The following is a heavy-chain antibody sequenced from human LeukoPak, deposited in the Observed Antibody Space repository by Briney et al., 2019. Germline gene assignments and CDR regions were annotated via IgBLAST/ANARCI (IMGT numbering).Heavy chain of an antibody. Sequence: ASVKVSCKASGYTFTSYGISWVRQAPGQGLEWMGWINPNSGGTNYAQKFQGRVTMTRDTSISTAYMELSRLRSDDTAVYYCARDLFSGIGWFDPWGQGTLVIVSS. CDR3: ARDLFSGIGWFDP. CDR2: INPNSGGT. CDR1: GYTFTSYG. D-gene: IGHD3-10*02. J-gene: IGHJ5*02. V-gene: IGHV1-2*02.